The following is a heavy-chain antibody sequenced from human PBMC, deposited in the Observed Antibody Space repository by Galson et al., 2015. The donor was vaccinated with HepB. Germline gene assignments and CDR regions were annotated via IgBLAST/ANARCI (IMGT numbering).Heavy chain of an antibody. CDR1: GFTVSSHY. D-gene: IGHD2/OR15-2a*01. J-gene: IGHJ5*02. Sequence: SLRLSCAASGFTVSSHYMSWVRQAPGKGLEWVSVIYDDGSTYYADSVKGRITISRDNSKNTLYLHMNSLRAEDTAVYYCARDFSPFFFDPWGQGTLVTVSS. CDR3: ARDFSPFFFDP. V-gene: IGHV3-66*02. CDR2: IYDDGST.